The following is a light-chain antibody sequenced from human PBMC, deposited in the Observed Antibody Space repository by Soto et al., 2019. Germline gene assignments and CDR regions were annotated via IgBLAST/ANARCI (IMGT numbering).Light chain of an antibody. CDR1: SSDVGSYDL. CDR3: CSYAGSSTFV. J-gene: IGLJ1*01. CDR2: GVN. Sequence: QSALAQPASVSGSPGQSITISCTGTSSDVGSYDLVSWYQHHPGKAPKVMIYGVNKGPSGVSNRFSGSKSGNTASLTISGLQAEDEADYYCCSYAGSSTFVLGTGTKVTVL. V-gene: IGLV2-23*02.